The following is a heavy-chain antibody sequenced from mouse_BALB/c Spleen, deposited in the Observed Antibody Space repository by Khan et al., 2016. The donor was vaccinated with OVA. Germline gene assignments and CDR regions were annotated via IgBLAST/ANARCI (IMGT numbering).Heavy chain of an antibody. CDR3: VRDGAYHRNDGWFAY. D-gene: IGHD2-14*01. V-gene: IGHV1-4*01. J-gene: IGHJ3*01. Sequence: QVQLQQSGAELARPGASVKMSCKASGYTFTSYTIHWIKLRPGQGLEWIGYINPSNGYTNYNQKFRDKATLTADKSSTPAYMQLSSLTSDDSAVYNCVRDGAYHRNDGWFAYWGQGTLVTVSA. CDR1: GYTFTSYT. CDR2: INPSNGYT.